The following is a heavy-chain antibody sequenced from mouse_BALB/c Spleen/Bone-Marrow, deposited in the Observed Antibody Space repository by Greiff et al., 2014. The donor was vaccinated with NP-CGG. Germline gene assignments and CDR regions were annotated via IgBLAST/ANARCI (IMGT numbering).Heavy chain of an antibody. J-gene: IGHJ2*01. D-gene: IGHD4-1*01. Sequence: VKLMESGPGLVAPSQSLSITCTASGFSLTDYGVSWIRQPPGKGLEWLGVIWGGGITYYNSALKSRLSISKDNSKSQVFLKMNSLQTDDTAMYYCAKLNWDEGDYWGQGTTLTVSS. CDR3: AKLNWDEGDY. CDR2: IWGGGIT. CDR1: GFSLTDYG. V-gene: IGHV2-6-5*01.